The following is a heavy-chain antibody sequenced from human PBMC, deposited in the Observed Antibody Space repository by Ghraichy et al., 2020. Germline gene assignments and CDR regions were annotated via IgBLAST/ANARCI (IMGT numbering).Heavy chain of an antibody. CDR3: ARSSGHDY. CDR1: GFTFSDYW. V-gene: IGHV3-74*01. D-gene: IGHD3-22*01. Sequence: GGSLRLSCVASGFTFSDYWMYWVRQPPGKGLVWVSRINRDASSRNYADSVKGRFTISRDNAKSTLYLQLNSLRVEDTAVYYCARSSGHDYGGQGTLITVSP. CDR2: INRDASSR. J-gene: IGHJ4*02.